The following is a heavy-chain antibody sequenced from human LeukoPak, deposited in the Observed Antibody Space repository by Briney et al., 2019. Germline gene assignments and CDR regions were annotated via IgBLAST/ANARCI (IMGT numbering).Heavy chain of an antibody. CDR1: GGSISSYY. Sequence: SETLSLTCTVSGGSISSYYWSWFRQPPGKGLEWIGYIYYSGSTNYNPSLKSRVTISVDTSKNQFSLKLSSVTAADTAVYYCARGIPAKCFDYWGQGTLVTVSS. CDR2: IYYSGST. V-gene: IGHV4-59*08. D-gene: IGHD2-2*01. CDR3: ARGIPAKCFDY. J-gene: IGHJ4*02.